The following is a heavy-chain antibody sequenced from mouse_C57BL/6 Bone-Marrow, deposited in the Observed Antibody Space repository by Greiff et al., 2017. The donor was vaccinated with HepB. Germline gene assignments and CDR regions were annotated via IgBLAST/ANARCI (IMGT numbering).Heavy chain of an antibody. CDR3: ARVTTVVAPTVGFDV. V-gene: IGHV1-69*01. D-gene: IGHD1-1*01. CDR1: GYTFTSYW. CDR2: IDPSDSYT. Sequence: QVQLKQPGAELVMPGASVKLSCKASGYTFTSYWMHWVKQRPGQGLEWIGEIDPSDSYTNYNQKFKGKSTLTVDKSSSTAYMQLSSLTSEDSAVYYCARVTTVVAPTVGFDVWGTGTTVTVSS. J-gene: IGHJ1*03.